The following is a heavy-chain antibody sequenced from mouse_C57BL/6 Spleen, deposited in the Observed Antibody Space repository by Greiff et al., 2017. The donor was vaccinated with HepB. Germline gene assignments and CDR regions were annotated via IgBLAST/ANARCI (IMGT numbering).Heavy chain of an antibody. CDR2: IYIGNGYT. J-gene: IGHJ3*01. CDR3: ARSGDGYYEWFAY. CDR1: GYTFTDYE. V-gene: IGHV1-15*01. Sequence: QVQLQQSGAELVRPGASVTLSCKASGYTFTDYEMHWVKQTPVHGLEWIGYIYIGNGYTEYNEKFKGKATLTSDTSSSTAYMQLSSLTSEDSAIYFCARSGDGYYEWFAYWGQGTLVTVSA. D-gene: IGHD2-3*01.